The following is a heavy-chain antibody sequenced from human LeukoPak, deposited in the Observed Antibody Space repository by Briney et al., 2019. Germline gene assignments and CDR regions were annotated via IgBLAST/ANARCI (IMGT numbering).Heavy chain of an antibody. CDR2: ISSSGSTI. J-gene: IGHJ4*02. V-gene: IGHV3-48*03. CDR1: GFTFSSYE. Sequence: GGSLRLSCAASGFTFSSYEMNWVRQAPGKGLEWVSYISSSGSTIYYADSVKGRFTISRDNAKNSLYLQMNSLRAEDTAIYYCARRGYSDSSGYDYWGQGTLVTVSS. D-gene: IGHD3-22*01. CDR3: ARRGYSDSSGYDY.